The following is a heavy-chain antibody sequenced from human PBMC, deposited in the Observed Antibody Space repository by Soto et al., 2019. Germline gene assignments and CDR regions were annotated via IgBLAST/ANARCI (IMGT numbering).Heavy chain of an antibody. Sequence: SETLSLTCTVSGGSVSSGSYYWSWIRQPPGKGLEWIGYIYYSGSTNYNPSLKSRVTISVDTSKNQFSLNLSSMTAADTAVYYCARGVGATLDPIWGQGTMVTVSS. CDR3: ARGVGATLDPI. CDR1: GGSVSSGSYY. CDR2: IYYSGST. J-gene: IGHJ3*02. D-gene: IGHD1-26*01. V-gene: IGHV4-61*01.